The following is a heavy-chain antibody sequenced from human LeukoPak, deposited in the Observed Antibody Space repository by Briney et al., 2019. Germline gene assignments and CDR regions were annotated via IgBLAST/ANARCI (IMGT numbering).Heavy chain of an antibody. V-gene: IGHV4-31*03. CDR3: ARDRVCSSTSCYMTNWFDP. CDR1: GGSISSGGYY. J-gene: IGHJ5*02. CDR2: IYYSGST. D-gene: IGHD2-2*02. Sequence: SETLSLTRTVSGGSISSGGYYWSWIRQHPGKGLEWIRYIYYSGSTYYNPSLKSRVTISVDTSKNQFSLKLSSVTAADTAVYYCARDRVCSSTSCYMTNWFDPWGQGTLVTVSS.